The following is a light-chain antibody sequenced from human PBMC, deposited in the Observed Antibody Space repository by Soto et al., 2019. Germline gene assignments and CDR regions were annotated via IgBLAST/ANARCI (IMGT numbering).Light chain of an antibody. V-gene: IGKV1-39*01. J-gene: IGKJ1*01. CDR2: AAS. CDR1: QSINTY. CDR3: EQSYGSPPT. Sequence: DIQMTQSPSSLSASVGDRVTITCRASQSINTYLNWYQQKPGKAPKLLISAASSLQSGVPARFSGSGSGRDFTLIISSVEPEDFATFYCEQSYGSPPTFGQGTKVYIK.